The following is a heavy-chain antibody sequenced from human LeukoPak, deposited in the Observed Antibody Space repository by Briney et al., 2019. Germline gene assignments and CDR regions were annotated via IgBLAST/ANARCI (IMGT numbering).Heavy chain of an antibody. Sequence: GGSLRLSCAASGFTFSNAWMSWDRQAPGKGLEWVGRIKSKTDGGTTNYAAPVKGRFTISRDDSKNTLYLQMNSLKTEDTAVYYCTTEAYSGSFPGYWGQGTLVTVSS. CDR3: TTEAYSGSFPGY. J-gene: IGHJ4*02. CDR1: GFTFSNAW. V-gene: IGHV3-15*01. D-gene: IGHD1-26*01. CDR2: IKSKTDGGTT.